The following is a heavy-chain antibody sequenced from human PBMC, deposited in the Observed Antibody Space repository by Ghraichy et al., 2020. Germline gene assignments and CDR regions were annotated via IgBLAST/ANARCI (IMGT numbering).Heavy chain of an antibody. CDR2: IRGNAYDGTA. V-gene: IGHV3-49*03. CDR1: GFPFADYA. J-gene: IGHJ5*02. CDR3: ARDLDCTTTNCLNGDWFDP. D-gene: IGHD1-26*01. Sequence: GGSLRLSCTGSGFPFADYAITWLRQAPGKGLEWVGFIRGNAYDGTADYAASVKGRFTISRDDSKNIAYLQMNSLTTEDSGVYYCARDLDCTTTNCLNGDWFDPWRQGTLVTVCS.